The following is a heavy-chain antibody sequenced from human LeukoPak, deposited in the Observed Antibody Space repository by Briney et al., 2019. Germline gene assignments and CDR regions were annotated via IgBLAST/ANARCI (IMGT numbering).Heavy chain of an antibody. CDR2: IIPIFGTA. D-gene: IGHD2-15*01. Sequence: ASVKVSCKASGGTFSSYAISWVRQAPGQGLEWMGGIIPIFGTANYAQKFQGRVTITTDESTSTAYMELSSLRSEDTAVYYCAREGYCSGGSCQYFDYWAKGTLVTVSS. J-gene: IGHJ4*02. V-gene: IGHV1-69*05. CDR1: GGTFSSYA. CDR3: AREGYCSGGSCQYFDY.